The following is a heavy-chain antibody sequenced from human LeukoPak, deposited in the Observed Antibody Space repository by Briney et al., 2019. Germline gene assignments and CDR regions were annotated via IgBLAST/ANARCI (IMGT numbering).Heavy chain of an antibody. CDR3: TRRQYDAFEI. J-gene: IGHJ3*02. CDR1: GITVSSYY. D-gene: IGHD4-11*01. V-gene: IGHV3-53*01. Sequence: GGSLRLSCAASGITVSSYYMSWVRQAPGKGLEWVSVIYGGGGTYYADSAKGRFAISRDNSKNTLYLQISSLRAEDTAIYYCTRRQYDAFEIWGQGTMVTVSS. CDR2: IYGGGGT.